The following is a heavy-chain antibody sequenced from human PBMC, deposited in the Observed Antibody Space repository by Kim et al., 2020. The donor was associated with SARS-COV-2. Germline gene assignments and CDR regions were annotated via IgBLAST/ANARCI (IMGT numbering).Heavy chain of an antibody. V-gene: IGHV3-15*01. Sequence: GGSLRLSCAASGFSFSNAWMSWVRQAPGKGLEWVGRIKSKTDGGTTDYAAPVKGRFTISRDDSKNTLYLQMNSLKTEDTAVYYCCWNYADAFSYWGQGTLVTVSS. CDR1: GFSFSNAW. CDR2: IKSKTDGGTT. D-gene: IGHD1-7*01. CDR3: CWNYADAFSY. J-gene: IGHJ4*02.